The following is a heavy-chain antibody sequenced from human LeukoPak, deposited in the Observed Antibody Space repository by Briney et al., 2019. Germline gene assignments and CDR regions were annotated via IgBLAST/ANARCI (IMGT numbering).Heavy chain of an antibody. V-gene: IGHV5-51*01. Sequence: GESLKISCKGSGYSFTSYWIAWVRQMPGKGLEWMGIIYPGDSDTRYSPSFQGQVTISVDKSISTAYLQWSSLKASDTAMYYCARLSYCGGDCYYSSYFDYWGQGILVTVSS. D-gene: IGHD2-21*02. J-gene: IGHJ4*02. CDR1: GYSFTSYW. CDR3: ARLSYCGGDCYYSSYFDY. CDR2: IYPGDSDT.